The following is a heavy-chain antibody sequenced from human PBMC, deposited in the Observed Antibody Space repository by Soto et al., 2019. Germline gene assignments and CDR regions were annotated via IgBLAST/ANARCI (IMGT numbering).Heavy chain of an antibody. CDR2: ISGSGDST. CDR1: EFTFSSYV. V-gene: IGHV3-23*01. CDR3: ANTSGYSDY. Sequence: EVQLLESGGGLVQPGGSLRLSCAASEFTFSSYVMSWFRQAPGEGLEWVSTISGSGDSTYYADSVKGRFTISRDNSKNTLYLQMNSLRAEDTAVYYCANTSGYSDYWGQGTLVTVSS. J-gene: IGHJ4*02. D-gene: IGHD2-15*01.